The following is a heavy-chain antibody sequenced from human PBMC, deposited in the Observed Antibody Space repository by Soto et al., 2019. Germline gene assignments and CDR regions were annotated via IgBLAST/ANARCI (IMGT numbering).Heavy chain of an antibody. CDR2: ISAHRGHT. CDR3: TRDGDQWDQRFCDN. V-gene: IGHV1-18*01. Sequence: QVQLVQSAPELTKPGASVKVSCRVSGHISGHYGISWVRLRAGQGLEWMGWISAHRGHTNYAHKFRGRVTMTTDPSTATVSMELTNLLSDDTAIYFVTRDGDQWDQRFCDNWGQGTLVTVYS. D-gene: IGHD1-26*01. CDR1: GHISGHYG. J-gene: IGHJ4*02.